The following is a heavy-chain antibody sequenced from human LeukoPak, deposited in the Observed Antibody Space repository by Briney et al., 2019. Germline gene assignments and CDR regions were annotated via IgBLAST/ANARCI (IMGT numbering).Heavy chain of an antibody. Sequence: VASVKVSCKASGYTFTSYYMHWVRQAPGQGLEWMGIINPSGGSTSYAQKFQGRVTMTRDTSTSTVYMELSSLRSEDTAVYYCARPSNTGYSSSWYLSPIDYWGQGTLVTVSS. V-gene: IGHV1-46*01. J-gene: IGHJ4*02. D-gene: IGHD6-13*01. CDR1: GYTFTSYY. CDR2: INPSGGST. CDR3: ARPSNTGYSSSWYLSPIDY.